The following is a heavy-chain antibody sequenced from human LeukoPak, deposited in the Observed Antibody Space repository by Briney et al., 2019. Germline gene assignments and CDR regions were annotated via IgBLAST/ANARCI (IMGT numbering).Heavy chain of an antibody. D-gene: IGHD1-7*01. CDR3: ARDYSRNYLFDY. Sequence: PGGSLRLSCAASGFTFSSYWMHWVRQAPGKGLVWLARINSDGSSSTYADSVKGRVTISRDNAKNTLYLQMSSLRAEDTAVYSCARDYSRNYLFDYWGQGTLVTVSS. J-gene: IGHJ4*02. V-gene: IGHV3-74*01. CDR2: INSDGSSS. CDR1: GFTFSSYW.